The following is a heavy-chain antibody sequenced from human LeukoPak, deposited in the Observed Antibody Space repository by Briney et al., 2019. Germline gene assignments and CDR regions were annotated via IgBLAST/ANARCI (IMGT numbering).Heavy chain of an antibody. J-gene: IGHJ6*03. CDR3: AKDKNGSGDCSSIDV. Sequence: GGSLRLSCAASGFTFSCYAMLWVRQDTGKGLDWVAFIQYDGRNKGCADSVKGRFTVSRDKSKNTLYLQTRSLRVEDTAIYYCAKDKNGSGDCSSIDVWGKGTTVTVSS. D-gene: IGHD5-24*01. CDR2: IQYDGRNK. CDR1: GFTFSCYA. V-gene: IGHV3-30*02.